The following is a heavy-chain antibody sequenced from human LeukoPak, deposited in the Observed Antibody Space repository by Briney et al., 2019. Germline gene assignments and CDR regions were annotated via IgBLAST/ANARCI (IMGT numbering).Heavy chain of an antibody. J-gene: IGHJ4*02. V-gene: IGHV4-59*01. CDR2: IYYSGST. CDR3: ARGVLLGYWGQGYYFDY. Sequence: SETLSLTCTVSGGSISSYYWSWIRQPPGKGLEWIGYIYYSGSTNYNPPLKSRVTISVDTSKNQFSLKLSSVTAADTAVYYCARGVLLGYWGQGYYFDYWGQGTLVTVSS. D-gene: IGHD6-25*01. CDR1: GGSISSYY.